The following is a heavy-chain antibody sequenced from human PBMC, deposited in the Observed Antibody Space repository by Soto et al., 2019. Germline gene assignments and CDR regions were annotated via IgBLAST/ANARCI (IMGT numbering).Heavy chain of an antibody. D-gene: IGHD3-10*01. J-gene: IGHJ5*02. Sequence: PSETLSLTCTVSGGSISDYYWIWIRQPPGKGLEWIGSIYYSGSTTYNPSLKSRVTISVDTSKTQFSLKLSSVTAADTAVYYCARARWYDGSGDNWLDPWGQGTLVTVSS. V-gene: IGHV4-59*08. CDR1: GGSISDYY. CDR2: IYYSGST. CDR3: ARARWYDGSGDNWLDP.